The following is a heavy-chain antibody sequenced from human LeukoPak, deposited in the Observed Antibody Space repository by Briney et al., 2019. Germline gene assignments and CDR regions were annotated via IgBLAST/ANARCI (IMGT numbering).Heavy chain of an antibody. Sequence: GGSLRLSCAASGFTFSSYAMSWVRQAQGKGLEWVSAISGSGDSTHYADSMKGRFTISRDNSKNTLNLQMNSLRAEDTAVYYCAKGVVVVAATLYYFDYWGQGTLVTVSS. D-gene: IGHD2-15*01. V-gene: IGHV3-23*01. CDR1: GFTFSSYA. CDR2: ISGSGDST. J-gene: IGHJ4*02. CDR3: AKGVVVVAATLYYFDY.